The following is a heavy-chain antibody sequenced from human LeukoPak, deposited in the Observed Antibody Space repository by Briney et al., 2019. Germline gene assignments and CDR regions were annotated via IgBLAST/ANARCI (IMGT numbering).Heavy chain of an antibody. Sequence: SETLSLTCAVYGGSFSGYYWSWIRQPPGKGLEWIGEISHSGSTNYNPSLKSRVTISVDTSKNQFSLKLSSVTPEDTAVYYCARRLTQYDCFDPWGQGILVTVSS. V-gene: IGHV4-34*01. CDR3: ARRLTQYDCFDP. J-gene: IGHJ5*02. CDR1: GGSFSGYY. CDR2: ISHSGST. D-gene: IGHD2-2*01.